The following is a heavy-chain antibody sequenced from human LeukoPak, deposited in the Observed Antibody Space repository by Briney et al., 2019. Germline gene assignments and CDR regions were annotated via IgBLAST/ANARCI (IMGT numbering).Heavy chain of an antibody. J-gene: IGHJ6*03. CDR3: ARADPGVPAIYYYYYMDV. V-gene: IGHV1-8*01. Sequence: AASVKVSCKASGYTFTSYDINWVRQATGQGLEWMGWMNPNSGNTGYAQKFQGRVTMTRNTSISTAYMELSSLRSEDTAVYYCARADPGVPAIYYYYYMDVWGKGTTVTVSS. CDR1: GYTFTSYD. CDR2: MNPNSGNT. D-gene: IGHD2-2*01.